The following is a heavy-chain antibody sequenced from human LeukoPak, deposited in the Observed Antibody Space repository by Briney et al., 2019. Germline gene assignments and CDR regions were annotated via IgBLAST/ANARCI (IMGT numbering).Heavy chain of an antibody. CDR3: ARGLDYDFWSGYYGWFDP. D-gene: IGHD3-3*01. V-gene: IGHV4-61*01. J-gene: IGHJ5*02. Sequence: SETLSLTCTVSGGSISSGSYYWSWIRQPPGKGLEWIGYIYYSGSTNYNPSLKSRVTISVDTSKNQFSLKLSSVTAADTAVYYCARGLDYDFWSGYYGWFDPWGQGTLVTVSS. CDR2: IYYSGST. CDR1: GGSISSGSYY.